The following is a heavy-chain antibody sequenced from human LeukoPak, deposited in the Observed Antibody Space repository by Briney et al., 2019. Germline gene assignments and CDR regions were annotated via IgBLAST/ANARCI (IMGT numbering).Heavy chain of an antibody. Sequence: SETLSLTCTVSGGSIGGYFWSWLRQPPGKGLEWVGWIFYNGNTNYNSSLKSRLTMSVDASKNQFYLKLNSVTAADTAVYYCARGTYYYDSSGYYPSYWGQGTLVTVSS. CDR2: IFYNGNT. J-gene: IGHJ4*02. D-gene: IGHD3-22*01. V-gene: IGHV4-59*01. CDR3: ARGTYYYDSSGYYPSY. CDR1: GGSIGGYF.